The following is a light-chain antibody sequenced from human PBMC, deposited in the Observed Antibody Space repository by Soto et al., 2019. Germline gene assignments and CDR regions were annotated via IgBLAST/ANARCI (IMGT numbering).Light chain of an antibody. CDR3: QQYGSSPYP. CDR2: GAS. J-gene: IGKJ2*01. Sequence: EIVLTQSPVTLSLSPGERATLSCRASQSVSSSYLAWYQQKPGQAPRVLIYGASSRATGIPDRFSCSGSGTDFSLTISRLEPEDCAVYYCQQYGSSPYPFGQGTKLDIK. CDR1: QSVSSSY. V-gene: IGKV3-20*01.